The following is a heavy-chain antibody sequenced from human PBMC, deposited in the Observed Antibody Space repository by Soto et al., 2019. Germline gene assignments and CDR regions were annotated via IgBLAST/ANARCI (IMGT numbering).Heavy chain of an antibody. Sequence: SETLSLTCTVSGGSISSYYWSWIRQPPGKGLEWIGRVYSSGSTNYNPSLKSRVTMSVDASKSQFSLKLSSVTAADTAVYYCATDVDYNNWVIYYWGQGSLATVSS. CDR3: ATDVDYNNWVIYY. CDR1: GGSISSYY. D-gene: IGHD1-1*01. J-gene: IGHJ4*02. CDR2: VYSSGST. V-gene: IGHV4-4*07.